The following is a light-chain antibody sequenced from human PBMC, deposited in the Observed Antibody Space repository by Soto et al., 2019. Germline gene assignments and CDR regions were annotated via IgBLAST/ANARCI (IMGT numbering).Light chain of an antibody. V-gene: IGKV4-1*01. CDR1: QSVLSSSNNKNY. Sequence: DFVMTQSPDSLAVSLGERATINYKSSQSVLSSSNNKNYLTWYQQKPGQPPKLLIYWASTRESGVPDRFSGSGSGTDFTLTISSLQAEDVAFYYCQQHYSAPPAFGGGTKVELK. CDR3: QQHYSAPPA. CDR2: WAS. J-gene: IGKJ4*01.